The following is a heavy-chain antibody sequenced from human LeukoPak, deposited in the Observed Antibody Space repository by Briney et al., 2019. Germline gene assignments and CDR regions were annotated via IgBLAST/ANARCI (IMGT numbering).Heavy chain of an antibody. CDR3: ARVPRSYYYYYYMDV. J-gene: IGHJ6*03. CDR1: GGSFNGYY. Sequence: SETLSLTCAVYGGSFNGYYCSWIRQAPGKGLEWIGEINYSGRTSYNPSLKSRVTISLDTTKNQFSLNLTSVTAADTAVYYCARVPRSYYYYYYMDVWGKGTTVTVSS. V-gene: IGHV4-34*01. CDR2: INYSGRT.